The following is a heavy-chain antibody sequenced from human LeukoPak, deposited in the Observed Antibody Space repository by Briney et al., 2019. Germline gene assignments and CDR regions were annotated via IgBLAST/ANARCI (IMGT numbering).Heavy chain of an antibody. D-gene: IGHD1-1*01. CDR3: ATWSGWEFRFDP. V-gene: IGHV1-8*01. CDR1: GYTFTSYD. J-gene: IGHJ5*02. CDR2: MNPNSGNT. Sequence: GASVKVSCKASGYTFTSYDINWVRQATGQGLEWMGWMNPNSGNTGYAQKFQDRVTMTRNTSISTAYMELSSLRSEDTAVYYCATWSGWEFRFDPWGQGTLVTVSS.